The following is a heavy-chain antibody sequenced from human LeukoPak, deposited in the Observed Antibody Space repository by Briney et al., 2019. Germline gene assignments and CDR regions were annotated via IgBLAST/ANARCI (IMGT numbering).Heavy chain of an antibody. V-gene: IGHV4-34*01. CDR3: ARAGCSSTSCYYYFDY. CDR2: INHSGST. Sequence: SETLSLTCAVYGGSFSGYYWSWIRQPPGKGLEWIGEINHSGSTNYNPSLKSRVTISVDTSKNQFSLELSSVTAADTAVYYCARAGCSSTSCYYYFDYWGQGTLVTVSS. CDR1: GGSFSGYY. D-gene: IGHD2-2*01. J-gene: IGHJ4*02.